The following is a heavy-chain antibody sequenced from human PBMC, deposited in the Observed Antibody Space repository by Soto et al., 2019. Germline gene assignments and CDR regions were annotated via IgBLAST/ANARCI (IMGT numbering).Heavy chain of an antibody. CDR3: ARFTRGSSGDY. CDR2: IKEDGSDK. D-gene: IGHD6-25*01. CDR1: GFTFNTYW. V-gene: IGHV3-7*01. J-gene: IGHJ4*02. Sequence: GSLILSCVASGFTFNTYWMSLVRQAPGKGLEWVANIKEDGSDKYYVDSVKGRFTISRDNAKNLLYLQMNSLGAGDTAMYYCARFTRGSSGDYWGQGTLVTVSS.